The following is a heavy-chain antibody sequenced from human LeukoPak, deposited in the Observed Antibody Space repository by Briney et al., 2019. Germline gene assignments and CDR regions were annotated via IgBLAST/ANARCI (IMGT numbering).Heavy chain of an antibody. CDR3: ARHDYYGSGSSLEGYFDY. D-gene: IGHD3-10*01. Sequence: GESLKISCKGSGYSFTSYWIGWVRQMPGKGLEWMGIIYPGDSDTRYSPSFQGQVTISADKSISTAYLQWSSLKASDTAIYYCARHDYYGSGSSLEGYFDYWGQGTLVTVSS. CDR2: IYPGDSDT. V-gene: IGHV5-51*01. CDR1: GYSFTSYW. J-gene: IGHJ4*02.